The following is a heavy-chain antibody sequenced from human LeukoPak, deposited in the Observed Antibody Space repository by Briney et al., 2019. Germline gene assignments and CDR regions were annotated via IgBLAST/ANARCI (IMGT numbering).Heavy chain of an antibody. J-gene: IGHJ4*02. Sequence: ASVKVSCKASGYTFTGYYMHWVRQAPGQGLEWMGWINPNSGGTNYAQKFQGRVTMTTDTSTSTAYMELRSLRSDDTAVYYCARDIAVAGAVDYWGQGTLVTVSS. V-gene: IGHV1-2*02. CDR2: INPNSGGT. D-gene: IGHD6-19*01. CDR1: GYTFTGYY. CDR3: ARDIAVAGAVDY.